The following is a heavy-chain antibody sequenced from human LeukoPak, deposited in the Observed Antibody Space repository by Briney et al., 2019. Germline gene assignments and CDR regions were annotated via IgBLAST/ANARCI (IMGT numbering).Heavy chain of an antibody. CDR1: GGTFSSYA. D-gene: IGHD5-18*01. J-gene: IGHJ4*02. CDR2: IIPILGIA. CDR3: AGGESDTADDY. V-gene: IGHV1-69*04. Sequence: ASVKVSCKASGGTFSSYAISWVRQAPGQGLEWMGRIIPILGIANYAQKFQGRVTITADKSTSTAYMELSSLRSEDTAVHYCAGGESDTADDYWGQGTLVTVSS.